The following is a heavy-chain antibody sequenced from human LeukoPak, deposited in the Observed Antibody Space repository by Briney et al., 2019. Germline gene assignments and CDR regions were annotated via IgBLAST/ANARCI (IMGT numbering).Heavy chain of an antibody. V-gene: IGHV4-59*01. CDR1: GGSISSYY. Sequence: PSETLSLTCTVSGGSISSYYWSWIRQPPGKGLEWIGYIYYSGSTNYNPSLKSRVTISVDTSKNQFSLKLSSVTAADTAVYYCARDLPHPNDAFDIWGQGTMVTVSS. J-gene: IGHJ3*02. CDR2: IYYSGST. CDR3: ARDLPHPNDAFDI.